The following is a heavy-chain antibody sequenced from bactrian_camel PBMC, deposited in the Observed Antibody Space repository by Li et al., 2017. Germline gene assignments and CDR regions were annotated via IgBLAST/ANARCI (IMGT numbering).Heavy chain of an antibody. V-gene: IGHV3S53*01. CDR1: LNPTSDYC. CDR2: IASDGSA. Sequence: VQLVESGGGSVQAGGSLKLSCAASLNPTSDYCLGWFRQAPGKEREGVAAIASDGSASYADSVKGRFTISYDNAKNALTLQMDSLKPEDTAKYTCAAGCDYTGPLGFRYWGQGTQVTVS. D-gene: IGHD2*01. CDR3: AAGCDYTGPLGFRY. J-gene: IGHJ6*01.